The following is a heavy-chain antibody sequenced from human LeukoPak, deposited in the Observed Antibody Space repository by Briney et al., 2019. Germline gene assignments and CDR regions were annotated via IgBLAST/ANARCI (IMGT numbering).Heavy chain of an antibody. CDR1: GFTFSSYS. V-gene: IGHV3-48*04. J-gene: IGHJ4*02. Sequence: GRSLRLSCAASGFTFSSYSMNWVRQAPGKGLEWVSYISSSSSTIYYADSVKGRFTISRDNAKNSLYLQMNSLRAEDTAVYYCARVRYSSGWYFDYWGQGTLVTVSS. CDR2: ISSSSSTI. D-gene: IGHD6-19*01. CDR3: ARVRYSSGWYFDY.